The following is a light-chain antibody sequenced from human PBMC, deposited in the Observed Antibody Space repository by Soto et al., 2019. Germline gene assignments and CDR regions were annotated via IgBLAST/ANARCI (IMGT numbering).Light chain of an antibody. J-gene: IGLJ2*01. CDR2: RNN. V-gene: IGLV1-47*01. CDR1: SSNIGSAY. CDR3: AAWDDSLVV. Sequence: QPVLTQPPSASGTPGQTVTISCSGSSSNIGSAYIYWYQHLPGTAPKLLIYRNNQRPSGVPDRFSASKSGTSASLAISGLRSEDDADYYCAAWDDSLVVFGGGTKVTVL.